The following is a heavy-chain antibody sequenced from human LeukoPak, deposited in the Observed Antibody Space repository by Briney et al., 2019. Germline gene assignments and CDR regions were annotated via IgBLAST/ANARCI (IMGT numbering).Heavy chain of an antibody. Sequence: GGSLRLSCAASGFTFSTYWMSWVRQAPGKGLEWVAHIKQDGSQEYYVGPVKGRFTISRDNAKNSLYLQMNSLRVEDTAVYYCARGVPYPSWSGPHYSDYWGQGTLVTVSS. V-gene: IGHV3-7*01. CDR3: ARGVPYPSWSGPHYSDY. CDR2: IKQDGSQE. D-gene: IGHD3-3*01. J-gene: IGHJ4*02. CDR1: GFTFSTYW.